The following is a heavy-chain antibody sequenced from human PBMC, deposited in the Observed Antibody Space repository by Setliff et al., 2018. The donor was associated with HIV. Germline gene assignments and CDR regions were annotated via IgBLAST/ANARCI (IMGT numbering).Heavy chain of an antibody. CDR2: INYSGNT. CDR1: GGSFSVNY. J-gene: IGHJ4*02. Sequence: SETLSLTCAVYGGSFSVNYWSWIRQPPGKGLEWIGEINYSGNTNYNPSLKSRVTISIDTSKNQFSLKLSPVTAAGTAVYFCARGGEIYYPIAFDSWGQGTVVTVSS. CDR3: ARGGEIYYPIAFDS. D-gene: IGHD3-22*01. V-gene: IGHV4-34*01.